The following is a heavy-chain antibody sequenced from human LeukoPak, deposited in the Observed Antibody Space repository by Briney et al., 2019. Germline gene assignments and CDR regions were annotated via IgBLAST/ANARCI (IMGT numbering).Heavy chain of an antibody. Sequence: SETLSLTCTVSSGSITSYYWSWIRQSPGKGLEWIGHMHYSGTTNHNPSLKGRVTMSIDTSKNQFSLKLSSVTAADTAVYYCAKEQWYFDSWGQGTLVTVSS. CDR2: MHYSGTT. J-gene: IGHJ4*02. V-gene: IGHV4-59*01. CDR1: SGSITSYY. CDR3: AKEQWYFDS. D-gene: IGHD6-19*01.